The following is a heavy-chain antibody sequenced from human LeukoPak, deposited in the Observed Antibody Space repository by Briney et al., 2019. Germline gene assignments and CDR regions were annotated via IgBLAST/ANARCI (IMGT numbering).Heavy chain of an antibody. CDR1: GFTFSNYW. Sequence: PGGSLRLSCAASGFTFSNYWMHWVRQAPGKGLVWVSRIKSDGSSTSYADSVKGRFTIFRDNAKNTLYLQMNSLRAEDTAVYYCARIGAATYAFDIWGQGTMVTVSS. V-gene: IGHV3-74*01. CDR2: IKSDGSST. D-gene: IGHD1-26*01. J-gene: IGHJ3*02. CDR3: ARIGAATYAFDI.